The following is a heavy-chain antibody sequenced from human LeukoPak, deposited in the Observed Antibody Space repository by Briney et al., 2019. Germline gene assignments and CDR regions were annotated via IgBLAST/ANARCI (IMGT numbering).Heavy chain of an antibody. D-gene: IGHD3-22*01. V-gene: IGHV3-23*01. Sequence: GGSLRLSCAASGFTFSSYAMSWVRQAPGKGLEWVSAISGSGGSTYYADSVRGRFTISRDNSKNTLYLQMNSLRAEDTAVYYCAIMPYYYDSGGYFDYFDYWGQGTLVTVSS. CDR3: AIMPYYYDSGGYFDYFDY. J-gene: IGHJ4*02. CDR1: GFTFSSYA. CDR2: ISGSGGST.